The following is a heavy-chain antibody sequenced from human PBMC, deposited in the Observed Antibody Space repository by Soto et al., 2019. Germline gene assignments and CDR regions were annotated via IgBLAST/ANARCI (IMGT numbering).Heavy chain of an antibody. CDR2: ISYDGSNK. D-gene: IGHD1-1*01. J-gene: IGHJ4*02. V-gene: IGHV3-30*18. CDR1: GFTFSSYG. CDR3: AKVPGT. Sequence: ESGGGVVQPGRSLRLSCAASGFTFSSYGMHWVRQAPGKGLEWVAVISYDGSNKYYADSVKGRFTISRDNSKNTLYLQMNSLRAEDTAVYYCAKVPGTWGQGTLVTVSS.